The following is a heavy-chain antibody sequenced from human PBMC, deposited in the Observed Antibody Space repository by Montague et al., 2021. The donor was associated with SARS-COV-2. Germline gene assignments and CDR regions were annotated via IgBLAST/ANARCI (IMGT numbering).Heavy chain of an antibody. CDR1: GGSISSYY. CDR2: IHHNGST. V-gene: IGHV4-59*01. Sequence: SETLSLTCTVSGGSISSYYWTWIRQPPGKGLESIGYIHHNGSTKYNPSLESRVTISVDTSKNQFSLKLSSVSVADTAVYYCARGGGNSADYYNYTMDVWGQGTTVTVFS. D-gene: IGHD4-23*01. J-gene: IGHJ6*02. CDR3: ARGGGNSADYYNYTMDV.